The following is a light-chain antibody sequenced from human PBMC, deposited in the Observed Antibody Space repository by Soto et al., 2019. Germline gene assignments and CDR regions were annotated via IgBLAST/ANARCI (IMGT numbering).Light chain of an antibody. J-gene: IGKJ1*01. CDR1: QSVSSN. CDR3: QQYNNWPFPSWT. V-gene: IGKV3-15*01. Sequence: EIVMTQSPATLSVSPGERATLSCRASQSVSSNLAWYQQKPGQAPRLLIYGASTRATGIPARFRGSGSGTEFNPTISSQQSEAFAVYYCQQYNNWPFPSWTFGQGTKVEIK. CDR2: GAS.